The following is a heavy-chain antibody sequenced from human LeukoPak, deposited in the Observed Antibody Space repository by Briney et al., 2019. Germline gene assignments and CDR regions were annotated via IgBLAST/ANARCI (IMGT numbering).Heavy chain of an antibody. D-gene: IGHD6-13*01. CDR3: ARGGSSWYYWFDP. Sequence: ASVKVSCKASGGTFSSYAISWVRQAPGQGLEWMGGIIPIFGTANYAQKFQGRVTITADESTSTAYMELSSLRSEDTVVYYCARGGSSWYYWFDPWGQGTLVTVSS. CDR2: IIPIFGTA. CDR1: GGTFSSYA. J-gene: IGHJ5*02. V-gene: IGHV1-69*13.